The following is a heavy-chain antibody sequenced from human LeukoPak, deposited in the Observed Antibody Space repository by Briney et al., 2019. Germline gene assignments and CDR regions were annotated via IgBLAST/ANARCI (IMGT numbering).Heavy chain of an antibody. D-gene: IGHD5-12*01. J-gene: IGHJ3*02. V-gene: IGHV3-74*01. Sequence: PGGSLRLSCAASGFTFSSYWMHWVRQAPGKGLVWVSRINTDGSSTSYADSVKGRFTISRDNAKNTLYLQMNSLRSEDTAVYYCASQYSGYDYVYAFDIWGQGTMVTVSS. CDR2: INTDGSST. CDR3: ASQYSGYDYVYAFDI. CDR1: GFTFSSYW.